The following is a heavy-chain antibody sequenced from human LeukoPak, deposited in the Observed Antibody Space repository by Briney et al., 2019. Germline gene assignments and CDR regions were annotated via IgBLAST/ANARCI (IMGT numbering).Heavy chain of an antibody. CDR3: AKGGSGYYGSGSYGGY. D-gene: IGHD3-10*01. J-gene: IGHJ4*02. V-gene: IGHV3-30*02. CDR2: IRYDGSNQ. Sequence: PGGSLRLSCAASGFTFSRYGMHWVRQAPGKGLEWVAFIRYDGSNQYYADSVKGRFTISRDNSKNTLYLQMNSLRAEDTAVYYCAKGGSGYYGSGSYGGYWGQGTLVTVSS. CDR1: GFTFSRYG.